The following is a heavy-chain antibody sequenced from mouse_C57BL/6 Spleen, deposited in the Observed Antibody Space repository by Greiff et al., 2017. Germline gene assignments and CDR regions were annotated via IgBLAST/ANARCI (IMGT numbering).Heavy chain of an antibody. CDR3: TTEGGYDSYAMDD. CDR1: GFNIKDYY. CDR2: IDPEDGDT. D-gene: IGHD2-2*01. V-gene: IGHV14-1*01. J-gene: IGHJ4*01. Sequence: VQLQQSGAELVRPGASVKLSCTASGFNIKDYYMHWVKQRPEQGLEWIGRIDPEDGDTEYAPKFQGKATMTADTSSNTAYLQLSSLTSEDTAVYYCTTEGGYDSYAMDDWGQGTSGTVSS.